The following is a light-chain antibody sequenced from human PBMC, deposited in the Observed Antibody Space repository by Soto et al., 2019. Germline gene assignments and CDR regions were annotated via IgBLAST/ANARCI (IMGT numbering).Light chain of an antibody. Sequence: QSALTQPASVSGSPGQSITISCTGSSSDVENYNVVSWYQQPPGKAPKLIIYEDNKRPSGVSNRFSGSKSGDTASLTISGLQAEDESDYYCSSCAGGVIFGGGTKLTVL. J-gene: IGLJ2*01. V-gene: IGLV2-23*01. CDR1: SSDVENYNV. CDR3: SSCAGGVI. CDR2: EDN.